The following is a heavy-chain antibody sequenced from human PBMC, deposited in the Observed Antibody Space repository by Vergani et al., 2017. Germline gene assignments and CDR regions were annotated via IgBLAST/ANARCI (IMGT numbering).Heavy chain of an antibody. J-gene: IGHJ6*03. D-gene: IGHD3-22*01. CDR2: ISGSGGST. V-gene: IGHV3-23*01. CDR1: GFTFSSYA. Sequence: EVQLLESGGGLVQPGGSLRLSCAASGFTFSSYAMSWVRQAPGKGLEWVSAISGSGGSTYYADSVKGRFTISRDNAKNSLYLQMNSLRAEDTAVYYCARTSDYYDSSGFNYYYYMDVWGKGTTVTVSS. CDR3: ARTSDYYDSSGFNYYYYMDV.